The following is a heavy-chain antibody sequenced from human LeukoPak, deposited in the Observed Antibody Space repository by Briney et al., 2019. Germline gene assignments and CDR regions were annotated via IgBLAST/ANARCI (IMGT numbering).Heavy chain of an antibody. V-gene: IGHV4-39*07. Sequence: SETLSLTCTVSGGSISSSSYYWGWIRQPPGKGLEWIGSIYYSGSTNYNPPLKSRVTISVDTSKNQFSLKLSSVTAADTAVYYCASHALTGRYDPYWYFDLWGRGTLVTVSS. D-gene: IGHD7-27*01. CDR1: GGSISSSSYY. J-gene: IGHJ2*01. CDR3: ASHALTGRYDPYWYFDL. CDR2: IYYSGST.